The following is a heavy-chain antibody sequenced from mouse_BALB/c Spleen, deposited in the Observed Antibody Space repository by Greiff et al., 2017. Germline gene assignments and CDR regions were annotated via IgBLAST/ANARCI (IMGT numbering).Heavy chain of an antibody. V-gene: IGHV5-17*02. Sequence: EVHLVESGGGLVQPGGSRKLSCAASGFTFSSFGMHWVRQAPEKGLEWVAYISSGSSTIYYADTVKGRFTISRDNPKNTLFLQMTSLRSEDTAMYYCAREDGYYLYYAMDYWGQGTSVTVSS. D-gene: IGHD2-3*01. J-gene: IGHJ4*01. CDR3: AREDGYYLYYAMDY. CDR2: ISSGSSTI. CDR1: GFTFSSFG.